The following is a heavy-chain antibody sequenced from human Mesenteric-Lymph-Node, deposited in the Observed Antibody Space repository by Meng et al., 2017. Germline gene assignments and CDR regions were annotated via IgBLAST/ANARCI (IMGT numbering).Heavy chain of an antibody. V-gene: IGHV3-7*01. J-gene: IGHJ4*02. CDR2: IKQDGSEK. CDR3: ARDSILRYFDWLLTDHYYFDY. Sequence: GGSLRLSCAASGFTFSSYWMSWVRQAPGKGLEWVANIKQDGSEKYFVDSVKGRFTISRDNAKNSLYLQMNSLRAEDTAVYYCARDSILRYFDWLLTDHYYFDYWGQGTLVTVSS. D-gene: IGHD3-9*01. CDR1: GFTFSSYW.